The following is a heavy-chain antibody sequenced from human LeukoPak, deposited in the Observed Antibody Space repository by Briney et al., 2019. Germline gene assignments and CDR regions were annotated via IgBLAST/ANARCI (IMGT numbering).Heavy chain of an antibody. CDR1: GYTFTSYY. Sequence: ASVKVSCKASGYTFTSYYMHWVRQAPGQGLEWMGIINPSGGSTSYAQKFQGRVTMTRDMSTSTVYMELSSLRSEDTAVYYCARDGGAVAGTNYYYYMDVWGKGTTVTVSS. CDR3: ARDGGAVAGTNYYYYMDV. J-gene: IGHJ6*03. V-gene: IGHV1-46*01. D-gene: IGHD6-19*01. CDR2: INPSGGST.